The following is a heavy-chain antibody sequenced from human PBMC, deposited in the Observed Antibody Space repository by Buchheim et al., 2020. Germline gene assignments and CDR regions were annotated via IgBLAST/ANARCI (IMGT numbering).Heavy chain of an antibody. CDR2: IYHSGST. CDR1: AFSFPLLDC. Sequence: QVQLPESVPGLVTPSLTLSLTFAFSAFSFPLLDCWSWVRQPRGEGLEWIGEIYHSGSTNYNPSLKSRVTISVDKSKNQVSLKLSSVTAADTAVYYCAREYGGWRNAFDIWGQGT. D-gene: IGHD2-15*01. CDR3: AREYGGWRNAFDI. J-gene: IGHJ3*02. V-gene: IGHV4-4*02.